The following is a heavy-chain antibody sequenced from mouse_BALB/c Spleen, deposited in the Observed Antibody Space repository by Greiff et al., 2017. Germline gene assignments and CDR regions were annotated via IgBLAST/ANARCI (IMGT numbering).Heavy chain of an antibody. CDR3: ARDRPFYYYGSSFAY. J-gene: IGHJ3*01. V-gene: IGHV2-9*02. Sequence: VKLMESGPGLVAPSQSLSITCTVSGFSLTSYGVHWVRQPPGKGLEWLGVIWAGGSTNYNSALMSRLSISKDNSKSQVFLKMNSLQTDDTAMYYCARDRPFYYYGSSFAYWGQGTLVTVSA. D-gene: IGHD1-1*01. CDR1: GFSLTSYG. CDR2: IWAGGST.